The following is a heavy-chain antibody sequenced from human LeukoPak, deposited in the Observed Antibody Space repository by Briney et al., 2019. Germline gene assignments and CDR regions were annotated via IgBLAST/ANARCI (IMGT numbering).Heavy chain of an antibody. CDR3: ARHYCSSTSCSHDAFDI. D-gene: IGHD2-2*01. CDR2: IYTSGST. Sequence: SETLSLTCTVSGGSISSYYWSWIRQPPGKGLEWIGYIYTSGSTNYNPSLKSRVTISVDTSKNQFSLKLSSVTAADTVVYYCARHYCSSTSCSHDAFDIWGQGTMVTVSS. CDR1: GGSISSYY. V-gene: IGHV4-4*09. J-gene: IGHJ3*02.